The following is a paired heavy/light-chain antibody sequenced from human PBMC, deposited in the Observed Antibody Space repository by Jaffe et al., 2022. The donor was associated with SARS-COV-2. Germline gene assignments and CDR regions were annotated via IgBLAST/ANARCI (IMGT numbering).Heavy chain of an antibody. CDR3: ARDETYYSGSGRNYYRGMDV. J-gene: IGHJ6*02. CDR2: MWDDERKK. V-gene: IGHV3-33*01. D-gene: IGHD3-10*01. CDR1: GFSFRSYG. Sequence: EQLVESGGGVVQPGRYLRLSCVASGFSFRSYGMHWVRQAPGKGLEWVAVMWDDERKKYYGDSVQGRFTISRDNFKNTLYLEMYNLRADDTGVYYCARDETYYSGSGRNYYRGMDVWGQGTTVTVSS.
Light chain of an antibody. J-gene: IGKJ4*01. V-gene: IGKV1-17*01. Sequence: DIQMTQSPSSLSASVGDRVTIICRASQGVRNDVGWYQQKPGEAPKRLIYAASSLQGAVPLRFSGSGSGTEFTLTISSLQLEDFATYYCLQHNTYPFTFGGGTKVEIK. CDR3: LQHNTYPFT. CDR1: QGVRND. CDR2: AAS.